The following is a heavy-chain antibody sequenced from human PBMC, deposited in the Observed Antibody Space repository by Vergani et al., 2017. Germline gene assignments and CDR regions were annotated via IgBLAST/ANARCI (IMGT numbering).Heavy chain of an antibody. D-gene: IGHD1-1*01. V-gene: IGHV4-39*07. J-gene: IGHJ4*02. CDR1: GGSISSSSYY. Sequence: QVQLQESGPGLVKPSETLSLTCTVSGGSISSSSYYWGWIRQPPGKGLEWIGSIYYSGSTYYNPSLKSRVTMTRDTSTSTVYMELSSLRSEDTAVYYCATISGTTFDYWGQGTLVTVSS. CDR3: ATISGTTFDY. CDR2: IYYSGST.